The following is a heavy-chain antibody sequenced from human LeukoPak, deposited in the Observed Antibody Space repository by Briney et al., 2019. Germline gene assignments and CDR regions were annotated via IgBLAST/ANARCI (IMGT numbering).Heavy chain of an antibody. J-gene: IGHJ4*02. D-gene: IGHD6-19*01. CDR2: ISAYNGNT. Sequence: ASVKVSCKASGYTFTSYGISWVRRAPGQGREWMGWISAYNGNTNYAQKLQGRVTMTTDTSTSTAYMELRSLRSDDTAVYYCARDADSSGWYKEGYWGQGTLLTVSS. CDR1: GYTFTSYG. V-gene: IGHV1-18*01. CDR3: ARDADSSGWYKEGY.